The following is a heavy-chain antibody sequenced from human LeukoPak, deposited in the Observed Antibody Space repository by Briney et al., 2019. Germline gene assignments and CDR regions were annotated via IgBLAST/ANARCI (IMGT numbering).Heavy chain of an antibody. V-gene: IGHV4-31*03. CDR2: IYYSGST. CDR1: GGSISSGGYH. J-gene: IGHJ4*02. Sequence: PSETLSLTCTVSGGSISSGGYHWSWIRQHPGKGLEWIGYIYYSGSTYYNPSLKSRVTISVDTSKNQFSLKLSSVTAADTAVYYCARNYYGSGSYYPDYWGQGTLVTVSS. D-gene: IGHD3-10*01. CDR3: ARNYYGSGSYYPDY.